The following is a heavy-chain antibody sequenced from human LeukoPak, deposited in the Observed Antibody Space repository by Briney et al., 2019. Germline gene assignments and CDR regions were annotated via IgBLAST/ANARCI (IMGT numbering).Heavy chain of an antibody. D-gene: IGHD2-15*01. Sequence: PSETLSLTCTVSDYSISTGHYWGWIRQPPGKGLEWIGSIYYSGSTYYNPSLKSRVTISVDTSKNQFSLKLSSVTAADTAVYYCASGDMWATYAFDIWGQGTMVTVSS. J-gene: IGHJ3*02. V-gene: IGHV4-38-2*02. CDR3: ASGDMWATYAFDI. CDR2: IYYSGST. CDR1: DYSISTGHY.